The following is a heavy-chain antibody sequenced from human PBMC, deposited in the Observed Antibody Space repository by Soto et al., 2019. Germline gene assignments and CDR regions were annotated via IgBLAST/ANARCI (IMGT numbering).Heavy chain of an antibody. CDR1: GYSISSGYY. CDR2: IYHSGST. J-gene: IGHJ4*02. D-gene: IGHD3-9*01. V-gene: IGHV4-38-2*02. Sequence: PSETLSLTCAVSGYSISSGYYWGWIRQPPGKGLEWIGSIYHSGSTYYNPSLKSRVTISVDTSKNQFSLKLSSVTAADTAVYYWARDFDGNYYFGYWGQGTRVTAPQ. CDR3: ARDFDGNYYFGY.